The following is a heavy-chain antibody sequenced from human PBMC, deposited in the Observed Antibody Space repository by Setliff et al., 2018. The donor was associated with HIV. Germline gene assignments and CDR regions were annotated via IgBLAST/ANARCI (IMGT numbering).Heavy chain of an antibody. Sequence: SETLSLTCAVSGYSISSGYFWGWIRQPPGKGLEWIGSIYHSGSTFYNPSLKSRVTIPVDTSKNQFSLKLTSVTAADTAVYYCARRGIIAGTTDFWGQGTPVTVSS. D-gene: IGHD1-7*01. CDR3: ARRGIIAGTTDF. V-gene: IGHV4-38-2*01. J-gene: IGHJ4*02. CDR2: IYHSGST. CDR1: GYSISSGYF.